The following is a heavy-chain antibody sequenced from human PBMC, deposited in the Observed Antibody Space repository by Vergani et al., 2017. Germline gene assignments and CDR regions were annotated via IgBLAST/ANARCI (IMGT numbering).Heavy chain of an antibody. CDR1: GYTFTGYY. D-gene: IGHD4-17*01. Sequence: QVQLVQSGAEVKKPGASVKVSCTASGYTFTGYYMHWVRQAPGQGLEWMGWINPNSGGTNYAQKFQGWVTMTRDTSISTAYMELSRLRSDDTAVYYCARAPDYGDYEYYFDYWGQGTLVTVSS. CDR2: INPNSGGT. CDR3: ARAPDYGDYEYYFDY. V-gene: IGHV1-2*04. J-gene: IGHJ4*02.